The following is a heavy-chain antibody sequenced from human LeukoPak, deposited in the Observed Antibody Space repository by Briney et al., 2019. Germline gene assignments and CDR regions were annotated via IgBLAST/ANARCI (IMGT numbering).Heavy chain of an antibody. J-gene: IGHJ4*02. CDR3: ARELASGD. CDR2: INTDGNST. Sequence: PGGSLRLSRAASGFTFSTYWMHWVRQAPGKGLVWVSQINTDGNSTTYADSVKGRFTVSRDNAKNTLYLQMNSLRAEDTAVYYCARELASGDWGQGTLVTVSS. V-gene: IGHV3-74*01. CDR1: GFTFSTYW. D-gene: IGHD6-13*01.